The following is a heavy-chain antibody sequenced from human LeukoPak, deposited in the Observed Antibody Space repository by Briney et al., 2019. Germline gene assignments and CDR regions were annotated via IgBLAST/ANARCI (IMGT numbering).Heavy chain of an antibody. V-gene: IGHV4-38-2*01. CDR1: GVSISSGAY. CDR2: IYHSGST. CDR3: ANSWYYLDSSGLPKSDAFDR. D-gene: IGHD3-22*01. Sequence: SETLSLTCAVSGVSISSGAYWGWVRQPPGKGLEWIGTIYHSGSTYYNPSLNSRVTISIATSKNQFSLKLTSVTAADTAVYYCANSWYYLDSSGLPKSDAFDRWGQGTLVTVSS. J-gene: IGHJ3*01.